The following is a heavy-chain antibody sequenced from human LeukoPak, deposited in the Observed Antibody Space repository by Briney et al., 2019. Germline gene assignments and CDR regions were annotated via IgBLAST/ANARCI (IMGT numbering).Heavy chain of an antibody. J-gene: IGHJ4*02. Sequence: GGSLRLSCAASGFTFSSYSMNWVRQAPGKGLEWVSYISSSSSTIYYADSVKGRFTISRGNAKNSLYLQMNSLRAEDTAVYYCARKSVASDYWGQGTLVTVSS. D-gene: IGHD6-6*01. CDR2: ISSSSSTI. V-gene: IGHV3-48*01. CDR1: GFTFSSYS. CDR3: ARKSVASDY.